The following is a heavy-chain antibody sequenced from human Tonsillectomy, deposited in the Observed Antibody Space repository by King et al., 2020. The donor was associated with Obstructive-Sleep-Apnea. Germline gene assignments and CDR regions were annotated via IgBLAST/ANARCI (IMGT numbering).Heavy chain of an antibody. J-gene: IGHJ3*02. D-gene: IGHD6-13*01. CDR3: AREGASGATEGAAGITAFDI. CDR2: IYHSGRT. Sequence: VQLQESGPGLVKPSGTLSLTCAVSAGSISSSNWWSWVRQPPGKRREWIGEIYHSGRTNYNPSLKSRVTISLDKSKNHVSLKLSSLTAADTAVYYCAREGASGATEGAAGITAFDIWGQGTMVTVSS. V-gene: IGHV4-4*02. CDR1: AGSISSSNW.